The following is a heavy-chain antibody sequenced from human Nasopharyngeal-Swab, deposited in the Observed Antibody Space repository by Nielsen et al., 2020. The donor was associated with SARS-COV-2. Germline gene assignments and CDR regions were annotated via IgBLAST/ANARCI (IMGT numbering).Heavy chain of an antibody. Sequence: GGSLRLSCAASGFTFNNYNFNWVRQVPGKGLEWVSSISSSSSYIYYADSVKGRFTISRDDAKNSLYPQMNSLRAEDTAVYYCARDGLDYDFWSAYFMDVWGQGTTVTVSS. CDR1: GFTFNNYN. CDR2: ISSSSSYI. D-gene: IGHD3-3*01. CDR3: ARDGLDYDFWSAYFMDV. V-gene: IGHV3-21*01. J-gene: IGHJ6*02.